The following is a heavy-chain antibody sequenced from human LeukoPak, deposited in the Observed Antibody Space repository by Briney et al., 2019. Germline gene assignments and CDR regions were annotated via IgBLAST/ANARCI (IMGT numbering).Heavy chain of an antibody. V-gene: IGHV3-30*02. CDR1: GFALSSYW. CDR2: IRYDGSNK. Sequence: GGSLRLSCVASGFALSSYWMSWVRQAPGKGLEWVAFIRYDGSNKYYADSVKGRFTISRDNAKNSLYLQMNSLRAEDTAVYYCASGYYSGWYIPYYWGQGTLVTVSS. D-gene: IGHD6-19*01. J-gene: IGHJ4*02. CDR3: ASGYYSGWYIPYY.